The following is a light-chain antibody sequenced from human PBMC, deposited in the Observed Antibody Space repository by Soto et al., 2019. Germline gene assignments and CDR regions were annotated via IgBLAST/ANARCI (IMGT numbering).Light chain of an antibody. CDR2: DAS. CDR1: QSVSNY. CDR3: QQRSNWPPKYT. V-gene: IGKV3-11*01. J-gene: IGKJ2*01. Sequence: EIVLTQSLATLSLSPGERATLSCRASQSVSNYLAWYQQKPGQAPRLLIYDASNRATGIPARFSGSGSGTDFTLTISGLEPEDFAVYYCQQRSNWPPKYTFGQGTKLEIK.